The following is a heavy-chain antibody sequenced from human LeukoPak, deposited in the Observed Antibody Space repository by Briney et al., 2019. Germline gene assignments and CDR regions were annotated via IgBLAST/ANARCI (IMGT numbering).Heavy chain of an antibody. V-gene: IGHV4-34*01. Sequence: PSETLSLTCAVYGGSLSGYYWSWIRQPPGKGLEWIGEINHSGSTNYNPSLKSRVTISVDTSKNQFSLKLSSVTAADTAVYYCAKDRGSGWLVHAFDIWGQGTMVTVS. CDR1: GGSLSGYY. CDR3: AKDRGSGWLVHAFDI. D-gene: IGHD6-19*01. CDR2: INHSGST. J-gene: IGHJ3*02.